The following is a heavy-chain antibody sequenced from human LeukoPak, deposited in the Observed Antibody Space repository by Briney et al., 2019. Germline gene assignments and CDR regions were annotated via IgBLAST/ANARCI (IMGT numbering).Heavy chain of an antibody. Sequence: SETLPLTCTGSGGSISTYCWSWIRQPAGKGLEGIGRIYPSGSTFYNPSLKSRVTISIVKSKNQFFLNLTSVTAADTALYYCARDRSGYSEYYFDYWGQGSLVTVSS. J-gene: IGHJ4*02. CDR1: GGSISTYC. CDR2: IYPSGST. CDR3: ARDRSGYSEYYFDY. D-gene: IGHD5-18*01. V-gene: IGHV4-4*07.